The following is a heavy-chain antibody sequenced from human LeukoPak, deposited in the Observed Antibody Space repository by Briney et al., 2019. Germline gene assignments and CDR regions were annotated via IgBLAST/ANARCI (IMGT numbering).Heavy chain of an antibody. CDR1: GGSISSYY. J-gene: IGHJ4*02. D-gene: IGHD3-22*01. CDR2: IYTSGTT. CDR3: ARGPMDYYDSSTQYYFDY. Sequence: SETLSLTCTVSGGSISSYYWSWIRQPAGKGLEWVGRIYTSGTTHYNPSLKSRVTISVDTSKNQFSLKLSSVTAADTAVYYCARGPMDYYDSSTQYYFDYWGQGTLVTVSS. V-gene: IGHV4-4*07.